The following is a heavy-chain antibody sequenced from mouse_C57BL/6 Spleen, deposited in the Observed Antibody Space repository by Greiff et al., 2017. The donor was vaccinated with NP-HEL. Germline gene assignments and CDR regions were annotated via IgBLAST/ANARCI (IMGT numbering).Heavy chain of an antibody. D-gene: IGHD2-4*01. J-gene: IGHJ1*03. CDR2: IYPGNGDT. CDR3: ARSRGYDSHWYFDV. Sequence: LQQSGAELVRPGASVKMSCKASGYTFTSYNMHWVKQTPRQGLEWIGAIYPGNGDTSYNQKFKGKATLTVDKSSSTAYMQLSSLTSEDSAVYFCARSRGYDSHWYFDVWGTGTTVTVSS. CDR1: GYTFTSYN. V-gene: IGHV1-12*01.